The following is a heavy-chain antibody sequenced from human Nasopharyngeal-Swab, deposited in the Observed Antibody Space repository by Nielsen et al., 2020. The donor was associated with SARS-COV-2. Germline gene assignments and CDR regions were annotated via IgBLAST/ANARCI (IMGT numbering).Heavy chain of an antibody. CDR3: ARDPGSSWPHYFDF. V-gene: IGHV1-2*02. J-gene: IGHJ4*02. Sequence: WVRQAPGQGLEWMGWINPNSGGTNYAQKFQGRVTMTRDTSITTAYMDLSRLRPDDTAVYYCARDPGSSWPHYFDFWGQGTLVTASS. CDR2: INPNSGGT. D-gene: IGHD6-13*01.